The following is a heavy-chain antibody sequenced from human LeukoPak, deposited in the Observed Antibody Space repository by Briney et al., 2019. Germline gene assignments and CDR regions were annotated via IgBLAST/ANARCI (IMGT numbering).Heavy chain of an antibody. CDR1: GYTFTGYY. CDR2: INPNSGGT. CDR3: ARAGSYYSPFSDY. D-gene: IGHD1-26*01. J-gene: IGHJ4*02. V-gene: IGHV1-2*02. Sequence: ASVKVSCKASGYTFTGYYMHWVRQAPGQGLEWMGWINPNSGGTNYAQKFQGRVTMTRDTSISTAYMELSRLRSDDTAVCYCARAGSYYSPFSDYWGQGTLVTVSS.